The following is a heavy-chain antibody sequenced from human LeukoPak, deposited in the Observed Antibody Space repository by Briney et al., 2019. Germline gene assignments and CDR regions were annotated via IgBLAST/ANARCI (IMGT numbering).Heavy chain of an antibody. J-gene: IGHJ5*02. CDR2: INPSGSST. CDR3: AGALPHRRLMDTTMEQHWFDP. D-gene: IGHD5-18*01. Sequence: ASVKVSCKASGYTFTGYYMHWVRQAPGQGLEWMGIINPSGSSTNYAQKFQGRVTMTRDMSTSTVYMELSSLRSEDTAMYYYAGALPHRRLMDTTMEQHWFDPWGQGTLVTVSS. CDR1: GYTFTGYY. V-gene: IGHV1-46*01.